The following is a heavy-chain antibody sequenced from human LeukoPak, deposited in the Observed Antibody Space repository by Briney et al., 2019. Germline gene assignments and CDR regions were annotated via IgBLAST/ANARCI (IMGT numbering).Heavy chain of an antibody. D-gene: IGHD3-10*01. CDR3: AKDQDPHSYGSGSYAPFDY. V-gene: IGHV3-23*01. Sequence: GGSLRLSCVASGFSFTTHAMGWVRQAPGKGLKWVSHISGSGGSTKYSGSVKGRFTISRDNSKNTLYLQINSLGADDTAVYYCAKDQDPHSYGSGSYAPFDYWGQGTLVTVSS. J-gene: IGHJ4*02. CDR2: ISGSGGST. CDR1: GFSFTTHA.